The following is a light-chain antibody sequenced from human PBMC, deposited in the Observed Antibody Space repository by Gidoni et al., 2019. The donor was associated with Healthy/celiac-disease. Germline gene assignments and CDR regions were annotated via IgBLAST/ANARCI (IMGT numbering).Light chain of an antibody. CDR1: SSDVGGYNY. Sequence: QSALTQPRSVSGSPGQSVTISCTGTSSDVGGYNYVSWYQQHPGKAPKLMIYDVSKRPSGVPDRFSGSKSGNTASLTISGLQAEDEADYYCCSYAGSYTHVVFGGGTKLXVX. CDR3: CSYAGSYTHVV. CDR2: DVS. J-gene: IGLJ2*01. V-gene: IGLV2-11*01.